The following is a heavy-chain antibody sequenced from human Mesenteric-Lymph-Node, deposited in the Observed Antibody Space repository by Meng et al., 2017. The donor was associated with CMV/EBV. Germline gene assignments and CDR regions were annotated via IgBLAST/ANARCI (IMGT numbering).Heavy chain of an antibody. CDR1: GASVSSGPYY. D-gene: IGHD6-13*01. Sequence: VSGASVSSGPYYWSWIRQPPGKGLDWIGYIYYSGSTDYNPSLKSRVTISVDTSKKQFSLKLSSVTAADTAVYYCARADSSSWIFDYWGQGTLVTVSS. V-gene: IGHV4-61*01. CDR2: IYYSGST. J-gene: IGHJ4*02. CDR3: ARADSSSWIFDY.